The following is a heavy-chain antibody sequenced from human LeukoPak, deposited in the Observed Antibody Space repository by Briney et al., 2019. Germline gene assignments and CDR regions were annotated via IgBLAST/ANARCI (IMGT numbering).Heavy chain of an antibody. J-gene: IGHJ3*02. CDR1: GFTFSSYG. CDR2: ISYDGSNK. CDR3: AKGVGYDILTGPDAFDI. Sequence: GGSLRLSCAASGFTFSSYGMHWVRQAPGKGLEWVAVISYDGSNKYYADSVKGRFTISRDNSKNTLYLQMNSLRAEDTAVCYCAKGVGYDILTGPDAFDIWGQGTMVTVSS. V-gene: IGHV3-30*18. D-gene: IGHD3-9*01.